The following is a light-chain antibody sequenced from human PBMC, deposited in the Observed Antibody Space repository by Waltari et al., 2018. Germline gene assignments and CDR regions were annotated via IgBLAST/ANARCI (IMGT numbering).Light chain of an antibody. CDR3: HQYYLTPWT. J-gene: IGKJ1*01. CDR2: EAS. Sequence: DIQITQSPSALSASVGDTVTINCRTSRSVGGWMAWFQQKPDKAPRLLIYEASSLADGVPSRFSGSGSATEFTLTISNLQPEDAALYFCHQYYLTPWTFGQGTKLEIK. CDR1: RSVGGW. V-gene: IGKV1-5*01.